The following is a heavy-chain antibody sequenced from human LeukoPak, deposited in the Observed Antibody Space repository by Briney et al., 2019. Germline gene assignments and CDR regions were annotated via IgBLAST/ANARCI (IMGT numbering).Heavy chain of an antibody. CDR3: ESGRWIAAAARMSGFRFDP. Sequence: SETLSLTCAVYGGSFSGYYWSWIRQPPGKGLEWIGEINHSGSTNYNPSLKSRVTISVETSKKQFSLKMSSVTAAEKAVYYGESGRWIAAAARMSGFRFDPWGQGTLVTVSS. V-gene: IGHV4-34*01. CDR2: INHSGST. J-gene: IGHJ5*02. D-gene: IGHD6-13*01. CDR1: GGSFSGYY.